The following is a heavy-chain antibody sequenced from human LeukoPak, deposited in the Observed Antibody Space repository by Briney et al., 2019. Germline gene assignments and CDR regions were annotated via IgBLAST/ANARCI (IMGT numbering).Heavy chain of an antibody. V-gene: IGHV1-18*01. J-gene: IGHJ4*02. CDR1: GYTFTSYG. CDR3: ARDRYYYGSGTAADYDY. D-gene: IGHD3-10*01. Sequence: ASVKVSCKASGYTFTSYGISWVRQAPGQGLEWMGWISAYNGNTNYAQKLQGRVTMTTGTSTSTAYMELRSLRSDDTAVYYCARDRYYYGSGTAADYDYWGQGTLVTVSS. CDR2: ISAYNGNT.